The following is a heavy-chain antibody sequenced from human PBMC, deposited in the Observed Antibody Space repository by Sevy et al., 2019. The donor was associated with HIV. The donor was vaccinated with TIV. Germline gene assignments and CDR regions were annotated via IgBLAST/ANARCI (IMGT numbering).Heavy chain of an antibody. Sequence: ASVKVSCKASGYTFTSYGISWVRQAPGQGLEWMGWISAYNGNTNYAQKLQGRVTMTTDTSTSTAYMELRSLRSVDTAVYYWARDPPVVVVAYYYYYGMDVWGQGTTVTVSS. CDR3: ARDPPVVVVAYYYYYGMDV. V-gene: IGHV1-18*01. J-gene: IGHJ6*02. CDR2: ISAYNGNT. CDR1: GYTFTSYG. D-gene: IGHD2-15*01.